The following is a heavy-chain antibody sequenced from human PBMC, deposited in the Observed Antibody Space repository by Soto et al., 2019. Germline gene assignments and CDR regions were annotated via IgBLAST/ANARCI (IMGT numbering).Heavy chain of an antibody. CDR1: GFTFSSYW. J-gene: IGHJ3*02. D-gene: IGHD2-2*01. CDR3: ARDPKYCSSTTCGDAFDI. V-gene: IGHV3-7*01. CDR2: IKQDGREK. Sequence: GGSLRLSCAASGFTFSSYWMSWVRQAPGKGLEWVANIKQDGREKYYVDSVKGRFTISRDNAKNSLYLQMNSLRAEDTAVYYCARDPKYCSSTTCGDAFDIWGQGTMVTVSS.